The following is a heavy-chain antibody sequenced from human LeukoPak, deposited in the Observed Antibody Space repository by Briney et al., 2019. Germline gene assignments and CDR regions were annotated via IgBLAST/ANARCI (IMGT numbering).Heavy chain of an antibody. D-gene: IGHD6-13*01. CDR1: GGSITSSDYW. J-gene: IGHJ4*02. Sequence: SETLSLTCTVTGGSITSSDYWWAWIRLPPGRGLEWIGSIYYSGSTYYNPPLKSRATISVDTSKNQFSLKLSSVTAADAAVYFCARRSSSWYYFEDWGQGTLVTVSS. V-gene: IGHV4-39*07. CDR2: IYYSGST. CDR3: ARRSSSWYYFED.